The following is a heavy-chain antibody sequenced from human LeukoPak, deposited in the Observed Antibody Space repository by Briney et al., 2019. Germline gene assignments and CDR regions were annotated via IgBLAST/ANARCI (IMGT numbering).Heavy chain of an antibody. CDR2: IYPGDSDT. V-gene: IGHV5-51*01. J-gene: IGHJ4*02. Sequence: GESLKISCKGSRYSFTSYWIGWVRQMPGKGLEWMGIIYPGDSDTRYSPSFQGQVTISADKSISTAYLQWSSLKASDTAMYYCARQSIAVAGGFDYWGQGTLVTVSS. CDR1: RYSFTSYW. CDR3: ARQSIAVAGGFDY. D-gene: IGHD6-19*01.